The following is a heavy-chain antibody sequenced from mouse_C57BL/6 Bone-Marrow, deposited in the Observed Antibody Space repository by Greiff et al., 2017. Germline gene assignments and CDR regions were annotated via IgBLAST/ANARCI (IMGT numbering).Heavy chain of an antibody. V-gene: IGHV5-4*01. CDR1: GFTFSSYA. CDR3: ARRGDYFDY. Sequence: EVQVVESGGGLVKPGGSLKLSCAASGFTFSSYAMSWVRQTPEKRLEWVATISDGGSYTYYPDNVKGRFTISRDNAKNNLYLQMSHLKSEDTAMYYCARRGDYFDYWGQGTTLTVSS. CDR2: ISDGGSYT. J-gene: IGHJ2*01.